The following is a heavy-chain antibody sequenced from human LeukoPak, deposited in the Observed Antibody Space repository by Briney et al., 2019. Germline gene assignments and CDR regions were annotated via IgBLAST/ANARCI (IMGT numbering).Heavy chain of an antibody. Sequence: PGGSLRLSCAASGFTFSSYWMHWVRQAPGKGLVWVSRINSDGSSTSYADSVKGRFTISRDNAKNTLYLQMNSLRAEDTAVYYCAREWELLWAFDIWGQGTMVTVSS. CDR1: GFTFSSYW. V-gene: IGHV3-74*01. CDR2: INSDGSST. CDR3: AREWELLWAFDI. J-gene: IGHJ3*02. D-gene: IGHD1-26*01.